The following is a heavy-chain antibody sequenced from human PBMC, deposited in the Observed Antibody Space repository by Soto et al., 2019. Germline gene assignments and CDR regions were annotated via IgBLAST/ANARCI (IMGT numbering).Heavy chain of an antibody. V-gene: IGHV1-18*01. Sequence: ASVKVSCKASGYTFTNYGISWVRQAPGEGLEWVGWINTSNDNKLYAQKLQGRLTLTTDTSTSTAYMELSSLRSEDTAVYYCARDASGPHYFDYWGQGTLVTVSS. CDR1: GYTFTNYG. J-gene: IGHJ4*02. D-gene: IGHD2-8*02. CDR3: ARDASGPHYFDY. CDR2: INTSNDNK.